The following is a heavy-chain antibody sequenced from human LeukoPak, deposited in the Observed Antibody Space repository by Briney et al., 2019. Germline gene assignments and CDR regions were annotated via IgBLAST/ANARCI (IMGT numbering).Heavy chain of an antibody. J-gene: IGHJ5*02. D-gene: IGHD4-17*01. Sequence: GGSLRLSCAASGFTFSNYGMHWVRQAPGRGLEWVAIVSYDGSKKYYADSVKGRFTVSRDNSKNTLYLQMNSLRAEDTAVYYCAKDGPAQCTVPLPPWGQGTLVTVSS. V-gene: IGHV3-30*18. CDR3: AKDGPAQCTVPLPP. CDR1: GFTFSNYG. CDR2: VSYDGSKK.